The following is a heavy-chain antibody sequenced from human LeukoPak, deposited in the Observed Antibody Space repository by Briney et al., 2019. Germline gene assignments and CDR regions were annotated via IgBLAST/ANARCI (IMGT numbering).Heavy chain of an antibody. J-gene: IGHJ4*02. CDR1: GFIFNNYA. D-gene: IGHD2-15*01. Sequence: GGSLRLSCAGSGFIFNNYAMHWVRQPPGKGLEWVSGISWNSGSIDYADSVKGRFTISRHNSKSTLCLQMNSLRAEDTAVYYCAKQLGYCSNGSCYFPYWGQGTLVTVSS. CDR2: ISWNSGSI. V-gene: IGHV3-9*01. CDR3: AKQLGYCSNGSCYFPY.